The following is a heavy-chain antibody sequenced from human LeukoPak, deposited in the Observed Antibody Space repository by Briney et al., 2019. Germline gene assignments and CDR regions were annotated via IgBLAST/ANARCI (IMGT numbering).Heavy chain of an antibody. CDR2: IKYDGSEK. D-gene: IGHD3-10*01. J-gene: IGHJ4*02. CDR3: ARDPTYDSGSPLGY. CDR1: GCPFSRYW. Sequence: GGSLRLSCAASGCPFSRYWVTWVRQAPGKGLEWVANIKYDGSEKFYVGSVRGRFTISRDNTNNSLHLQMNSLRAEDTAIYYCARDPTYDSGSPLGYGGQGTLVAVSS. V-gene: IGHV3-7*01.